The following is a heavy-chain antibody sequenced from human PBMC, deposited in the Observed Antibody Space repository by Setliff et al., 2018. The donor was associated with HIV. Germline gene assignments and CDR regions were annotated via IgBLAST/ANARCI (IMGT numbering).Heavy chain of an antibody. Sequence: GASVKVSCKASGYTFAAYYIHWLRQAPGQGLEWMGWINPGSGDTNYAQKFQGRVTMTSDTSTRTVYMELRSLRSDDTAVYYCARSSSNWYYYYYMDVWGKGTTVTVSS. CDR1: GYTFAAYY. CDR3: ARSSSNWYYYYYMDV. CDR2: INPGSGDT. J-gene: IGHJ6*03. V-gene: IGHV1-2*02. D-gene: IGHD6-13*01.